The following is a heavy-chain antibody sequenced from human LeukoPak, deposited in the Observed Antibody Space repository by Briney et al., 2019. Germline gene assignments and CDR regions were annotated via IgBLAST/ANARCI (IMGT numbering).Heavy chain of an antibody. Sequence: GGSLRLSCAASGFTFSSYWMSWVRQAPGKGLEWVSVIYSGGSTYYADSVKGRFTISRDNSKNTLYLQMNSLRAEDTAVYYCARDGGSLDDAFDIWGQGTMVTVSS. CDR2: IYSGGST. CDR3: ARDGGSLDDAFDI. V-gene: IGHV3-66*01. CDR1: GFTFSSYW. D-gene: IGHD3-16*01. J-gene: IGHJ3*02.